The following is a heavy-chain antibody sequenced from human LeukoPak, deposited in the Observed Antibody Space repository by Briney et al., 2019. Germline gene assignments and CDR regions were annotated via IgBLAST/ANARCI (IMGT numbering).Heavy chain of an antibody. CDR3: ARHPAAAGWFDP. Sequence: SETLSLTCTVSGGSISSHYWSWIRQPPGKGLEWIGYIYYSGSTNYNPSLKSRVTISVDTSKNQFSLKLSSVTAADTAVYYCARHPAAAGWFDPWGQGTLVTVSS. J-gene: IGHJ5*02. CDR2: IYYSGST. D-gene: IGHD6-13*01. CDR1: GGSISSHY. V-gene: IGHV4-59*08.